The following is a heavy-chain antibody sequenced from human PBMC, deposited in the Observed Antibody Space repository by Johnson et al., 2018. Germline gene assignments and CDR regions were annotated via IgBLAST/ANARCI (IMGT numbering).Heavy chain of an antibody. CDR3: ARVALKNYYYYLDV. V-gene: IGHV1-8*01. D-gene: IGHD3-3*02. Sequence: QVQLVESGAEVKKPGASVKVSCKASGYTFTSYDINWVRQATGQGLEWMGWMNPNSGNTGYAQKFQGRVTMTRNTSISTAYMELSSRRSEDTAEYYWARVALKNYYYYLDVWGKGTTVTVSS. CDR2: MNPNSGNT. CDR1: GYTFTSYD. J-gene: IGHJ6*03.